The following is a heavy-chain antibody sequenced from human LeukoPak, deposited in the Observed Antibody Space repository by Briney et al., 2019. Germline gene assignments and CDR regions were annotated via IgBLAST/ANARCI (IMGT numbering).Heavy chain of an antibody. V-gene: IGHV3-23*01. D-gene: IGHD1-26*01. CDR2: ISTSGDRT. CDR3: ARPAVGTSCCTAVDY. Sequence: PGGSLRLSCAASGFTFSTYAMTWVRQAPGKGLEWVSGISTSGDRTYYADSVKGRFTISRDNSKNTLYLQMNSLRAEDTAEYYCARPAVGTSCCTAVDYWGQGTLVTVSS. CDR1: GFTFSTYA. J-gene: IGHJ4*02.